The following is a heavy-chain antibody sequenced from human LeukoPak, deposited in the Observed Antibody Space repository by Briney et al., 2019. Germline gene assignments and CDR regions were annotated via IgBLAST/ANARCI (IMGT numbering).Heavy chain of an antibody. CDR3: ARQGYYGGNDYSMDV. CDR1: GFTFSSYA. CDR2: ISYDGSNK. V-gene: IGHV3-30-3*01. Sequence: GSLRLSCAAAGFTFSSYAMYWVRQAPGKGLEGVALISYDGSNKYYADSVKGRFTISRGNSKNTLYLQMNSLRGEDTAVYYCARQGYYGGNDYSMDVWGQGTTVTVSS. J-gene: IGHJ6*02. D-gene: IGHD4-23*01.